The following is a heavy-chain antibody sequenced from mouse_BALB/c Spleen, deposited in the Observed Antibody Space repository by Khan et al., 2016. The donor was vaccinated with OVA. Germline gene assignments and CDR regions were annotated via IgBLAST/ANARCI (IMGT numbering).Heavy chain of an antibody. V-gene: IGHV3-2*02. Sequence: VQLKESGPGLVKPSQSLSLTCTVTGYSITSDYAWNWIRQFPGNKLEWMGYISYSGNTKYNPYLKSRITITRDTSKNQFFLQLNSVTIEDTATYYCARVYGGDFDYWGQGTTLTVSS. J-gene: IGHJ2*01. CDR3: ARVYGGDFDY. D-gene: IGHD1-1*01. CDR1: GYSITSDYA. CDR2: ISYSGNT.